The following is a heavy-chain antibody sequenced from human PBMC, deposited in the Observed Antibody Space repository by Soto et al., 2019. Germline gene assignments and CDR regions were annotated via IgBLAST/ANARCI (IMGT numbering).Heavy chain of an antibody. J-gene: IGHJ5*02. D-gene: IGHD3-10*01. Sequence: SETLSLTCTVSGVSISSSNYYWGWIRQPPGKGLEWIGSIYYSGTTYYNPSLKSRVTMSVDTSKNQFSLKLSSVTAADTAVYYCARDPAPGWFDPWGQGTLVTVSS. CDR1: GVSISSSNYY. CDR3: ARDPAPGWFDP. V-gene: IGHV4-39*07. CDR2: IYYSGTT.